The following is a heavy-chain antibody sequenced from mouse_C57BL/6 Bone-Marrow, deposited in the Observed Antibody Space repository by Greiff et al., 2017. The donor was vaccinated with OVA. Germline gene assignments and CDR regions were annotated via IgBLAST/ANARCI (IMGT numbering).Heavy chain of an antibody. Sequence: VQLQQPGAELVKPGASVKMSCKASGYTFTSYWITWVKQRPGQGLEWIGDIYPGSGSTNYNEKFKSKATLTVDTSSSTAYMQRSSLKSEDSAVYYCARGGHYYGSSYRNFDVWGTGTTVTVSS. D-gene: IGHD1-1*01. V-gene: IGHV1-55*01. CDR1: GYTFTSYW. CDR2: IYPGSGST. J-gene: IGHJ1*03. CDR3: ARGGHYYGSSYRNFDV.